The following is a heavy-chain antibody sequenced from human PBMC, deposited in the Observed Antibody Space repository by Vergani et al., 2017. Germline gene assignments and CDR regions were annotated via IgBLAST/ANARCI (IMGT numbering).Heavy chain of an antibody. CDR3: ARHTTYTDS. J-gene: IGHJ4*02. D-gene: IGHD1-1*01. CDR2: IYPADSDT. V-gene: IGHV5-51*01. Sequence: EVELVQSGLEMRKPGESLKISCKGSEYSFGNYWIGWVRQMPGQGLEWMGIIYPADSDTRYSPSFQGQVTISTDKSISTAFLQWDSLKASDTALYYCARHTTYTDSWGQGTLVTVSS. CDR1: EYSFGNYW.